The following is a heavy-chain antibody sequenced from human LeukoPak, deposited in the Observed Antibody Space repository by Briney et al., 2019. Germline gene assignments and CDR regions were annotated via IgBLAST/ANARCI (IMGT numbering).Heavy chain of an antibody. D-gene: IGHD3-9*01. CDR3: TTDPYYNFLTGSGWFDP. CDR2: ISGSGGST. Sequence: GGSLRLSCSASGFTFSSYAMSWVRQAPGKGLEWVSAISGSGGSTYYADSVKGRFTISRDNSKNTLYLQMNSLKTEDTAVYYCTTDPYYNFLTGSGWFDPWGQGTQVTVSS. V-gene: IGHV3-23*01. CDR1: GFTFSSYA. J-gene: IGHJ5*02.